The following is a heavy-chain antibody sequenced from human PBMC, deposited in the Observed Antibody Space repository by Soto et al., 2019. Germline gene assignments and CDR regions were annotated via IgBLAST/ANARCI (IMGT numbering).Heavy chain of an antibody. V-gene: IGHV4-59*01. CDR1: GGSISSNY. CDR2: VYNSGST. D-gene: IGHD6-13*01. CDR3: ARYRREAVAGYTLDN. Sequence: SETLSLTCTVSGGSISSNYWTWIRQPPGKGLEWIGYVYNSGSTNYNPSLKSRVTISEDTSKSQFSLKVNSMTATDTAVYYCARYRREAVAGYTLDNWGQGILVTVSS. J-gene: IGHJ4*02.